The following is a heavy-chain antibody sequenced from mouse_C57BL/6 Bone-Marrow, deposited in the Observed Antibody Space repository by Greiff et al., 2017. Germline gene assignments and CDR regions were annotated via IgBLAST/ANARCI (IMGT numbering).Heavy chain of an antibody. Sequence: QVQLQQSGAELVKPGASVKMSCKASGYTFTSYWITWVKQRPGQGLEWIGDIYPGSGSTNYNEKFKSKATLTVDTSSSSAYMQLSSLTSEDAAVDYCAIPYYSNYWYFDVWGTGTTVTVSS. V-gene: IGHV1-55*01. CDR3: AIPYYSNYWYFDV. D-gene: IGHD2-5*01. CDR2: IYPGSGST. J-gene: IGHJ1*03. CDR1: GYTFTSYW.